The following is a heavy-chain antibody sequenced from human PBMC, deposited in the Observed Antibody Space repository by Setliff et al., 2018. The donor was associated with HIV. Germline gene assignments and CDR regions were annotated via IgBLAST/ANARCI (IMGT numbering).Heavy chain of an antibody. CDR1: GGSISSYY. D-gene: IGHD6-13*01. CDR3: ARGMLRSSWYAHHDAFDI. Sequence: KPSETLSLTCTVSGGSISSYYWSWIRQPPGKGLEWIGYIYYSGSTNYNPSLKSRVTISVDTSKNQFSLKLSSVTAADTAVYYCARGMLRSSWYAHHDAFDIWGLGTMVTVSS. J-gene: IGHJ3*02. CDR2: IYYSGST. V-gene: IGHV4-59*01.